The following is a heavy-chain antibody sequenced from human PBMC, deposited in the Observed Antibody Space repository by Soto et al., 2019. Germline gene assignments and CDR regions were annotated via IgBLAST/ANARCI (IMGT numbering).Heavy chain of an antibody. CDR3: ARGASWYSNNCYMDV. Sequence: ASVKVSCKASGYTFTSYDINWVRQATGQGLEWMGWMNPNSGNTGYAQKFQGRVTMTRNTSISTAYMELSSLRSEDTAVYYCARGASWYSNNCYMDVWSKGTTVTVSS. V-gene: IGHV1-8*01. CDR1: GYTFTSYD. CDR2: MNPNSGNT. D-gene: IGHD6-13*01. J-gene: IGHJ6*03.